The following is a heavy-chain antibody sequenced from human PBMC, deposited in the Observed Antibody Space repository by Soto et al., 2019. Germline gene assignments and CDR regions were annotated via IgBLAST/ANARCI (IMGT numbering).Heavy chain of an antibody. CDR2: ISYDGNDK. CDR1: GFPFSPYT. D-gene: IGHD2-21*02. J-gene: IGHJ4*02. V-gene: IGHV3-30-3*01. CDR3: ARGGGFCGADCYKGGIDY. Sequence: QVQLVESGGGVVQSGRSLRLSCAASGFPFSPYTLHWVRQTPGKGLEWVAVISYDGNDKSYAESVRGRFTISRDNSKSTLYLQMNSLRGDDTALYYCARGGGFCGADCYKGGIDYWGQGTLVTVSS.